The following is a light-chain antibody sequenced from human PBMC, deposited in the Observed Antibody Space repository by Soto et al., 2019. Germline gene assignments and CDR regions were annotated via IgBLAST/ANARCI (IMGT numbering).Light chain of an antibody. J-gene: IGKJ3*01. V-gene: IGKV1-6*02. Sequence: AIQMTQSPSSLSASVGDRVTITCRASQDIRNDLGWYQKKPGNAPELLIHAVSILHSGVPSRFSSSGSGTDFTLTISRLQPEDVATYYCLPDYDSVFTFGPPTNVHIK. CDR2: AVS. CDR1: QDIRND. CDR3: LPDYDSVFT.